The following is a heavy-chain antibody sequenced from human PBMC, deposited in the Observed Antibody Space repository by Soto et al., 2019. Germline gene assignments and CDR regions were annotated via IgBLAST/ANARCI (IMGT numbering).Heavy chain of an antibody. CDR1: GFTFSSYA. J-gene: IGHJ4*02. V-gene: IGHV3-23*01. Sequence: GGSLRLSCAASGFTFSSYAMSWVRQAPGKGLEWVSAIGGSGGSTYYADSVKGRFTISRDNSKNTLYLQMNSLRAEDTAVYYCAKNVPHYYDSSGYYPDYWGQGTLVTVS. CDR3: AKNVPHYYDSSGYYPDY. CDR2: IGGSGGST. D-gene: IGHD3-22*01.